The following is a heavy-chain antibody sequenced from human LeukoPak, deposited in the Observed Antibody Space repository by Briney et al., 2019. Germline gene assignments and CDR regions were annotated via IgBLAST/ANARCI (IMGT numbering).Heavy chain of an antibody. V-gene: IGHV1-18*01. CDR1: GYTFTSYG. CDR3: ARVLGDIVVVVAATLPGDAFDI. CDR2: ISAYNGNT. Sequence: ASVKVSCKASGYTFTSYGTSWVRQAPEQGLEWMGWISAYNGNTNYAQKLQGRVTVTTDTSTSTAYMELRSLRSDDTAVYYCARVLGDIVVVVAATLPGDAFDIWGQGTMVTVSS. D-gene: IGHD2-15*01. J-gene: IGHJ3*02.